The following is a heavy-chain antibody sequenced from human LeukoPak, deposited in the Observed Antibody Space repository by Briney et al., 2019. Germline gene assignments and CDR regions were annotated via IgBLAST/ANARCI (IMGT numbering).Heavy chain of an antibody. CDR3: ARAPTYYDFWSGSYVYYYYMDV. CDR1: GYTFTSYD. D-gene: IGHD3-3*01. Sequence: ASVKVSCKASGYTFTSYDINWVRQATGQGLEWMGWMNPNSGNTGYAQKFQGRVTMTRNTSISTAYMELSSLRSEDTAVYYCARAPTYYDFWSGSYVYYYYMDVWGKGTTVTVSS. CDR2: MNPNSGNT. J-gene: IGHJ6*03. V-gene: IGHV1-8*01.